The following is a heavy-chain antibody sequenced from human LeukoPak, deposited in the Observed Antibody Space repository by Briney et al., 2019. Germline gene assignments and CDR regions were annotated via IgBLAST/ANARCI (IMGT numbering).Heavy chain of an antibody. CDR2: SNPHSGGT. V-gene: IGHV1-2*02. CDR3: ARDERWYTSGYYWVH. D-gene: IGHD5-12*01. CDR1: GYTFTVYI. J-gene: IGHJ4*02. Sequence: GASVNVSCTATGYTFTVYIIHWVRHATGQGLEWRGWSNPHSGGTNSAQSFQGSVTMNRATSISTAYMELRRLSCEDTGVYSCARDERWYTSGYYWVHWGEGTLVTVSS.